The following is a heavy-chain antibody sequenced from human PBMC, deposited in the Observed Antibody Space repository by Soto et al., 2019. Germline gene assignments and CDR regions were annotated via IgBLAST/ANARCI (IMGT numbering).Heavy chain of an antibody. CDR3: AKVGWLRLKGIFDY. CDR1: GFTFSSYA. D-gene: IGHD5-12*01. CDR2: ISGSGGST. V-gene: IGHV3-23*01. J-gene: IGHJ4*02. Sequence: GGSLRLSCAASGFTFSSYAMSWVRQSPGKGLEWVSAISGSGGSTYYADSVKGRFTISRDNSKNTLYLQMNSLRAEDTAVYYCAKVGWLRLKGIFDYWGQGTLVTSPQ.